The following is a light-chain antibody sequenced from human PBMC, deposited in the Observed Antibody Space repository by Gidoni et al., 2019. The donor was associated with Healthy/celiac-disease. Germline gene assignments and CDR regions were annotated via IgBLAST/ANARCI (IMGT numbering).Light chain of an antibody. CDR1: QSVSSSY. Sequence: EIVLTQSPGTLSLSPGERATLSCRASQSVSSSYLAWYQQKPGQAPRLLIYGASSRTTGIPDRFSGIGSGTDFTLTISRLEPEDFAVYYCQQYGSSFGGGTKVEIK. J-gene: IGKJ4*01. CDR2: GAS. CDR3: QQYGSS. V-gene: IGKV3-20*01.